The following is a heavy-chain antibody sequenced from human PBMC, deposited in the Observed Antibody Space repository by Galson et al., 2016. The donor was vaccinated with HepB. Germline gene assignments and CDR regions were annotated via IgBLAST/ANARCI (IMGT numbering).Heavy chain of an antibody. J-gene: IGHJ6*02. V-gene: IGHV3-73*01. Sequence: SLRLSCAASGFTFSASVMHWVRQASGKGLEWIGRIRSKSNSYATAYAASVKGRFTISRDDSQNTAYLQMNSLKTEDTAVYYCTRRRGISAALGDYYGMDVWDQGTTVIVSS. CDR3: TRRRGISAALGDYYGMDV. CDR2: IRSKSNSYAT. D-gene: IGHD6-13*01. CDR1: GFTFSASV.